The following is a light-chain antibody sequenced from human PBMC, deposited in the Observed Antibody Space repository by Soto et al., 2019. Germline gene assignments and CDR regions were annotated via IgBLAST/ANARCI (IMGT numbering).Light chain of an antibody. V-gene: IGKV1-5*01. J-gene: IGKJ1*01. CDR1: EDINDW. Sequence: DIQMTPSPSSLSASVVDRVTITCRASEDINDWLAWYQPKPGNAPKFLIYDASTLQSGVPSRFSGSGSGTEFTLTITSLQPDDFAAYYCQHYNSYSSTFGQGTTVDI. CDR2: DAS. CDR3: QHYNSYSST.